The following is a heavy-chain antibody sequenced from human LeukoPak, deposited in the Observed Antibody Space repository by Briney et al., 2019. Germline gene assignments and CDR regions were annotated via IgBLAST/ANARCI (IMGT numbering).Heavy chain of an antibody. D-gene: IGHD1-26*01. Sequence: SETLSLTCTVSGGSISSYYWSWIRQPPGKGLEWVGYIYYSGSTNYNPSLKSRVTISVDTSKNQFSLKLSSVTAADTAVYYCARGARGSYSYWGQGTLVTVSS. CDR1: GGSISSYY. CDR3: ARGARGSYSY. CDR2: IYYSGST. J-gene: IGHJ4*02. V-gene: IGHV4-59*08.